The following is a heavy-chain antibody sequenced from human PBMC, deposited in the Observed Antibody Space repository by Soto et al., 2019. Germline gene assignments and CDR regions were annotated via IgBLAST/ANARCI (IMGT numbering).Heavy chain of an antibody. CDR2: GVSSGSAK. J-gene: IGHJ4*02. D-gene: IGHD3-10*01. CDR1: GCTFSTCE. V-gene: IGHV3-48*03. CDR3: AREMQGGDYDSGSSGSYSYYFDY. Sequence: GSLSLSGAASGCTFSTCEMNWVRRAHGGGREGVSYGVSSGSAKKYADSVKGRFTISRDNAKASLYLQMNSLRAEDTALYYCAREMQGGDYDSGSSGSYSYYFDYWGQGTMVTVSS.